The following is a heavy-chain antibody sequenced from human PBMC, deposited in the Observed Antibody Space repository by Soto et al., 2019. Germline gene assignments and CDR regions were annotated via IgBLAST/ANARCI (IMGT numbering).Heavy chain of an antibody. J-gene: IGHJ4*02. CDR1: GFTFSSYC. CDR3: AISGHGYGDGYLFTIDG. D-gene: IGHD5-12*01. V-gene: IGHV3-30*03. Sequence: PGGSLRLSCAAPGFTFSSYCMHWVRQAPGQGLERVAVISYDGSNKYYPDSVKGRFTISRDNSKNTLYLQMTTLRAEDTVEYNYAISGHGYGDGYLFTIDGWGQGTLVTV. CDR2: ISYDGSNK.